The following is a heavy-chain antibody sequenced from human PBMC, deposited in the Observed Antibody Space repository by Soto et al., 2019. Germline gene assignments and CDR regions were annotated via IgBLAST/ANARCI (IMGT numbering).Heavy chain of an antibody. CDR3: AKLNYDSSGYPNLFDP. V-gene: IGHV3-30*18. Sequence: PGGSLRLSCAASGFTFSSYGMHWVRQAPGKGLEWVAVISYDGSNKYYADSVKGRFTISRDNSKNTLYPQMNSLRAEDTAVYYCAKLNYDSSGYPNLFDPWGQGTLVTV. D-gene: IGHD3-22*01. CDR2: ISYDGSNK. J-gene: IGHJ5*02. CDR1: GFTFSSYG.